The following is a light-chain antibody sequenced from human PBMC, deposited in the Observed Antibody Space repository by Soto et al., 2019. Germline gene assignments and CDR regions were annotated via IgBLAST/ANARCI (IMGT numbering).Light chain of an antibody. CDR2: DVN. J-gene: IGLJ1*01. V-gene: IGLV2-14*01. CDR1: SSDVGGYSY. Sequence: QSALTQPASVSGSPGQSITISCTGTSSDVGGYSYVSWYQQHPGKAPKLMIYDVNNRPSGVSNRFSGSKSGNTASLTISGLQAEDEADYYCSSYTYSSTLYVFGTGTKLTDL. CDR3: SSYTYSSTLYV.